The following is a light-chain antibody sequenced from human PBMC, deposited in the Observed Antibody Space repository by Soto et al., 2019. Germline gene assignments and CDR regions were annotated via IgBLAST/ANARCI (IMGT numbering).Light chain of an antibody. V-gene: IGLV1-40*01. CDR2: GNS. CDR3: QSYDTSLSGVV. J-gene: IGLJ2*01. CDR1: RSNIGAGYD. Sequence: QSVLTQPPSVSGAPGQRVTISCTGSRSNIGAGYDVHWYKQLPGTAPKLLMYGNSNRPSGVPDRFSGSKSGTSASLAITGLQAEDEADYYCQSYDTSLSGVVFGGGTKVTVL.